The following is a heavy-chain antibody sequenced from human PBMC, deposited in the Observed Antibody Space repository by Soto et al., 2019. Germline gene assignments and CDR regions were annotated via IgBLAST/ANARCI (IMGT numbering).Heavy chain of an antibody. CDR2: IDPSDSYT. J-gene: IGHJ3*02. V-gene: IGHV5-10-1*01. CDR1: GYSFTSYW. CDR3: AISDIVVVVAATGAFDI. D-gene: IGHD2-15*01. Sequence: GESLKISCKGSGYSFTSYWISWVRQMPGKGLEWMGRIDPSDSYTNYSPSFQGHVTISADKSISTAYLQWSSLKASDTAMYYCAISDIVVVVAATGAFDIWGQGTMGT.